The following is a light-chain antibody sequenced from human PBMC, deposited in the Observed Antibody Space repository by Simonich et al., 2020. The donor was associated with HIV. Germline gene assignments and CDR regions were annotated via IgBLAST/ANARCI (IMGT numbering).Light chain of an antibody. V-gene: IGKV2-29*02. CDR2: EVS. J-gene: IGKJ3*01. CDR1: QSLLHSNGYNY. Sequence: DIVMTQSPLSLPVTPGEPASISCRSGQSLLHSNGYNYLDWYLQKPGQSPQLLIYEVSSRLSGVPDTFSGSGSGTDFTLKISRVEAEDVGVYYCMQTIQLPRTFGPGTKVDFK. CDR3: MQTIQLPRT.